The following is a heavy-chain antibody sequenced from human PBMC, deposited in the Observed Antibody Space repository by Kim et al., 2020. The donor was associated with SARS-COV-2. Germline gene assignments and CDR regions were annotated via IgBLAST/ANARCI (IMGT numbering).Heavy chain of an antibody. CDR2: IYWDDDK. V-gene: IGHV2-5*02. J-gene: IGHJ4*02. CDR1: GFSLSTSGVG. Sequence: SGPTLVNPTQTLTLTCTFSGFSLSTSGVGVGWIRQPPGKALEWLALIYWDDDKRYSPSLKSRLTITRDTSKSQVVLTMTNMDPVDTATYYCVHRSGSDSWFEYWGRGTLVTVSS. D-gene: IGHD1-26*01. CDR3: VHRSGSDSWFEY.